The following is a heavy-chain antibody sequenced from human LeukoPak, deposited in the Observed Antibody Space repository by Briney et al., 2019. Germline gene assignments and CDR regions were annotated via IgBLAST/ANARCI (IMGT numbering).Heavy chain of an antibody. Sequence: RPGGSLRLSCAASGFTVSRNYMIWVRQAPGKGLEWVSVIYTAGNTDYADSVKGRFTISRDDSKNTIYLQMNSLRAEDTAFYYCARGDWQSWGQGTLVTVSS. V-gene: IGHV3-53*01. CDR1: GFTVSRNY. CDR2: IYTAGNT. CDR3: ARGDWQS. D-gene: IGHD2-21*01. J-gene: IGHJ5*02.